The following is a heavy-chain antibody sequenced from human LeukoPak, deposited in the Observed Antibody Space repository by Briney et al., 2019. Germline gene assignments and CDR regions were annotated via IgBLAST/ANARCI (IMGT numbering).Heavy chain of an antibody. J-gene: IGHJ5*02. CDR1: GGSFSGYY. CDR3: ARRGSSWYPGWFDP. V-gene: IGHV4-34*01. D-gene: IGHD6-13*01. CDR2: INHSGST. Sequence: SETLSLTCAVYGGSFSGYYWSWIRQPPGKGLEWIGEINHSGSTNYNPSLKSRVTISVDTSKNQFSLKLSSVTAADTAVHYCARRGSSWYPGWFDPWGQGTLVTVSS.